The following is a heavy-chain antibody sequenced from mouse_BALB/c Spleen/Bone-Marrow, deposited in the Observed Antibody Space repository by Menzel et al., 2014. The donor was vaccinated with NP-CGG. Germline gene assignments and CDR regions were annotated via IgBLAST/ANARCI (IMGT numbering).Heavy chain of an antibody. Sequence: DLVKPGASVKLSCKASGYTFTSYWINWIKQRPGQGLEWIRRIAPGSGSTYYDEMFKGKATLTVDTSSSTAYIQLSSLSSEDSAVYFCARSYYGRAMDYWGQGTSVTVSS. V-gene: IGHV1S41*01. D-gene: IGHD1-1*01. CDR2: IAPGSGST. CDR1: GYTFTSYW. CDR3: ARSYYGRAMDY. J-gene: IGHJ4*01.